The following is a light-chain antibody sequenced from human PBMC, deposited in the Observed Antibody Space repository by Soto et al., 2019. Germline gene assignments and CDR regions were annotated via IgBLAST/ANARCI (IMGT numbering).Light chain of an antibody. J-gene: IGKJ4*01. Sequence: EIVLTQSPATLSLSPGERATLSCRASQSISNYLVWYQQTPGQATRLLIYYASNMATGIPARFSGSGSGTDFTLSIIRREREVFVIDYCHQSSKRPPLTFCGGTKVEIK. CDR3: HQSSKRPPLT. CDR2: YAS. CDR1: QSISNY. V-gene: IGKV3-11*01.